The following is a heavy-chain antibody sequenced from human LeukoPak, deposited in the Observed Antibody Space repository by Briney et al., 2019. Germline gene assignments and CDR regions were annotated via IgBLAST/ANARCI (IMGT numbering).Heavy chain of an antibody. CDR3: ARPVVLRLPLGGFDY. V-gene: IGHV3-23*01. D-gene: IGHD3-16*01. Sequence: PGGSLRLSCAASGFTFSSYAMSWVRQAPGKGLEWVSVISGSDGSTYYADSVKGRFTISRDNSKNTLYLQMNSLRAEDTAVYYCARPVVLRLPLGGFDYWGQGTLVTVSS. J-gene: IGHJ4*02. CDR2: ISGSDGST. CDR1: GFTFSSYA.